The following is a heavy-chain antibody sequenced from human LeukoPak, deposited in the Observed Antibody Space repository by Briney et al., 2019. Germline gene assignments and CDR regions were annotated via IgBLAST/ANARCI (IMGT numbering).Heavy chain of an antibody. J-gene: IGHJ6*02. V-gene: IGHV3-9*01. CDR2: ISWNSGSI. CDR1: GFTFDDYA. CDR3: AKGGFRWDYYYGMDV. D-gene: IGHD1-26*01. Sequence: GGSLRLSCAASGFTFDDYAMHWVRQAPGKGLEWVSGISWNSGSIGYADSVKGRFTISRDNAKNSLYLQMNSLRAEDTALYYCAKGGFRWDYYYGMDVWGQGTTVTVSS.